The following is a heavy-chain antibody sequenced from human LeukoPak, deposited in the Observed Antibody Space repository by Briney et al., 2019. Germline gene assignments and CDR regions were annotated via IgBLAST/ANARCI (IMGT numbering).Heavy chain of an antibody. Sequence: PGGSLRLSCAASGFSVSGNNMNWVRQAPGKGLEWVSAISGSGGSTYYADSVKGRFTISRDNSKNTLYLQMNSLRAEDTAVYYCAKEGYCSSTSCYAGGLDYWGQGTLVTVSS. CDR3: AKEGYCSSTSCYAGGLDY. CDR1: GFSVSGNN. V-gene: IGHV3-23*01. CDR2: ISGSGGST. J-gene: IGHJ4*02. D-gene: IGHD2-2*01.